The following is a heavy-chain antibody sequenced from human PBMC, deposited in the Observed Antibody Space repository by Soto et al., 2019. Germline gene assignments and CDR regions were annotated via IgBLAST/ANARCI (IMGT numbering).Heavy chain of an antibody. J-gene: IGHJ4*02. CDR3: ARDKITGLFDY. D-gene: IGHD2-8*02. CDR2: INHSGST. CDR1: GGSFSGYY. Sequence: SETLSLTCAVYGGSFSGYYWSWIRQPPGKGLEWIGEINHSGSTNFNPSLKSRVTIAVDTSKNQFSLKVSSVTAADTAVYYCARDKITGLFDYWGQGTLVTVSS. V-gene: IGHV4-34*01.